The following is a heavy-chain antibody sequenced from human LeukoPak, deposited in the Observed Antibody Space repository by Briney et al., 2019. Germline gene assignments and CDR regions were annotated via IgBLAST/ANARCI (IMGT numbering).Heavy chain of an antibody. CDR1: GGSISSYY. V-gene: IGHV4-59*05. J-gene: IGHJ4*02. Sequence: PSETLSLTCTVSGGSISSYYWSWIRQPPGKGLEWIGSIYYSGSTYYNPSLKSRVTISVDTSKNQFSLKLSSVTAADTAVYYCAREIRGYDCNFDYWGQGTLVTVSS. D-gene: IGHD5-12*01. CDR2: IYYSGST. CDR3: AREIRGYDCNFDY.